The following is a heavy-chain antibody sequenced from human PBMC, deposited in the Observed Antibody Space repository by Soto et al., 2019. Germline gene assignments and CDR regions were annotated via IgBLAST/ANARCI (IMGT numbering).Heavy chain of an antibody. Sequence: ASVKVSCKASGYTFTSYAMHWVRQAPGQRLEWMGWINAGNGNTKYSQKFQGRVTITADKSTSTAYMELSSLRSEDTAVYYCARLDVQGSGWPNYYYYYYMDVWGKGTTVTVSS. CDR3: ARLDVQGSGWPNYYYYYYMDV. CDR1: GYTFTSYA. CDR2: INAGNGNT. J-gene: IGHJ6*03. D-gene: IGHD6-19*01. V-gene: IGHV1-3*01.